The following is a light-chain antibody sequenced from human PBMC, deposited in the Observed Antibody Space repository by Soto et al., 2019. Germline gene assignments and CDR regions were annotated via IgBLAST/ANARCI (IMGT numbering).Light chain of an antibody. CDR3: CSYGGTFYV. J-gene: IGLJ1*01. V-gene: IGLV2-11*01. CDR2: DVS. Sequence: QSALTQPRSVSGSPGQSVTISCTGTSSDVDDYNYVSWLQQHPGKAPKLMIYDVSERPSGVPDRFSGSKSGNTASLTISGLQAEDEADYYCCSYGGTFYVFGTGTKLTVL. CDR1: SSDVDDYNY.